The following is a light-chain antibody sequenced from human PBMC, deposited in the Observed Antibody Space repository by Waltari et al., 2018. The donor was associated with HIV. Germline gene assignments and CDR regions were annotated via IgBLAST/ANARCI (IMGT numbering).Light chain of an antibody. J-gene: IGKJ2*01. CDR1: QSVLYSSNNKKY. CDR2: WAF. CDR3: QQYYSTPYT. V-gene: IGKV4-1*01. Sequence: DIVMTQSPDSLAVSLGERANINCKSSQSVLYSSNNKKYLAWYQQKPGQPPKLLIYWAFIRESGVPDRFSGSGSGTDFTLTISSLQAEDVAVYYCQQYYSTPYTFGQGTKLEIK.